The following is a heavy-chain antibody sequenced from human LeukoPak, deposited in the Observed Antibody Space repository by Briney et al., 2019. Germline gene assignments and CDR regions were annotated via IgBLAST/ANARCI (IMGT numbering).Heavy chain of an antibody. V-gene: IGHV1-69*05. CDR2: IMPLFGTA. CDR3: ARDVHGDYGSGWFDP. D-gene: IGHD4-17*01. Sequence: SVKVSCKTSGGTFNNSAISWVRQAPGQGLVWLGGIMPLFGTAGYAQKFQGRVTITKDESTRTVYLELTSLTSDDTAVYYCARDVHGDYGSGWFDPWGQGTLVSVSS. J-gene: IGHJ5*02. CDR1: GGTFNNSA.